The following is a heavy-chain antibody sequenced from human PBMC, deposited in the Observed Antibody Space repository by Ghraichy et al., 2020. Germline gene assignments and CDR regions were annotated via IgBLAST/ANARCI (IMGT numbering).Heavy chain of an antibody. D-gene: IGHD3-3*01. V-gene: IGHV1-69*13. CDR1: GGTFSSYA. CDR3: ARGPNYDFWSGSSAD. Sequence: SVKVSCKASGGTFSSYAISWVRQAPGQGLEWMGGIIPIFGTANYAQKFQGRVTITADESTSTAYMELSSLRSEDTAVYYCARGPNYDFWSGSSADWGQGTLVTVSS. J-gene: IGHJ4*02. CDR2: IIPIFGTA.